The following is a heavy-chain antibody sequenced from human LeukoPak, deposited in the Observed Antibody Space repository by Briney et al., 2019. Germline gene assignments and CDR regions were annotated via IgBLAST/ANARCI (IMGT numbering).Heavy chain of an antibody. J-gene: IGHJ4*02. CDR2: INPSGGST. D-gene: IGHD2-2*01. CDR1: GYTFTSYY. V-gene: IGHV1-46*01. CDR3: ARDGRYCSSTSCYAGFSFDY. Sequence: ASVKVSCKASGYTFTSYYMHWVRQAPGQGLEWMGIINPSGGSTSYAQKFQGRVTMTRDTSTSTVYMELSSLRSEDTAVYYCARDGRYCSSTSCYAGFSFDYRGQGTLVTVSS.